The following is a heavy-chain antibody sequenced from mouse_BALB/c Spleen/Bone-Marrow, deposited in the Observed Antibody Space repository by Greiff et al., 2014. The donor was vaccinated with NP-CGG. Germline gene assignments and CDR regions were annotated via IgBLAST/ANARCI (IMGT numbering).Heavy chain of an antibody. CDR2: INTYSGNT. V-gene: IGHV1-67*01. CDR1: GYTFTDYA. D-gene: IGHD2-3*01. Sequence: QVQLKQSGPELVRPGVSVKISCKGSGYTFTDYAMHWVKQSHAKSLEWIGVINTYSGNTNYNQKFKGKATMTGDKSSSTAYMELARLTSEDSSIYYCARYDGYYGAMDYWGQGTSVTVSS. J-gene: IGHJ4*01. CDR3: ARYDGYYGAMDY.